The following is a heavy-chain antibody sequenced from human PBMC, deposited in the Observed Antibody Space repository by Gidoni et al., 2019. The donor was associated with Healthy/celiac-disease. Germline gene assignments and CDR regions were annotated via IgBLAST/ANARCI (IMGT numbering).Heavy chain of an antibody. D-gene: IGHD2-2*02. V-gene: IGHV3-7*01. J-gene: IGHJ6*03. CDR2: IKQDGGEK. CDR1: GFTLSTYW. CDR3: ARLLRAPYCSSTSCYTYYYYYYMDV. Sequence: EVQLVESGGGLVQPGGSLSLSCAASGFTLSTYWMSWVRQAPGQGLEWVANIKQDGGEKYYVDSVKGRFTISRDNAKNSLYLQMNSRRAEDTAVYYCARLLRAPYCSSTSCYTYYYYYYMDVWGKGTTVTVSS.